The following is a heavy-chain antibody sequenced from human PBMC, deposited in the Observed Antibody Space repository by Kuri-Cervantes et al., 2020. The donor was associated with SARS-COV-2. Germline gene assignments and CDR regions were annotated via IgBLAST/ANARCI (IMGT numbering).Heavy chain of an antibody. CDR1: GFTFSSYD. CDR2: IGTAGDP. V-gene: IGHV3-13*05. Sequence: GGSLRLSCAASGFTFSSYDMHWVRQATGKGLEWVSAIGTAGDPYYPGSVKGRFTISRDNSKNTLYLQMNSLRAEDTAVYYCAKDRYYYYGMDVWGQGTTVTVSS. J-gene: IGHJ6*02. CDR3: AKDRYYYYGMDV.